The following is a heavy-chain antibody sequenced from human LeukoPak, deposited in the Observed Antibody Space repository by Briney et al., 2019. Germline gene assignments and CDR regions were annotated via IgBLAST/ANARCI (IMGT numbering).Heavy chain of an antibody. CDR1: RFTFDDYA. D-gene: IGHD3-9*01. V-gene: IGHV3-9*01. CDR2: ISWNSGSI. J-gene: IGHJ4*02. Sequence: GGSLRLSCAASRFTFDDYAMHWVRQAPGKGLEWVSGISWNSGSIGYADSVKGRFTISRDNAKNSLYLQMNSLRAEDTALYYCAKETSGDILTGYYRGYFDYWGQGTLVTVSS. CDR3: AKETSGDILTGYYRGYFDY.